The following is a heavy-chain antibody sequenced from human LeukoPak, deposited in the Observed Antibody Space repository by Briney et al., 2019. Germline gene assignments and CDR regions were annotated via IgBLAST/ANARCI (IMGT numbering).Heavy chain of an antibody. J-gene: IGHJ4*02. D-gene: IGHD3-10*01. Sequence: SETLSLTCTVSGGSISSYYWSWIRQPPGKGLGWIGYIYYSGSTNYNPSLKSRVTISVDTSKNQFSLKLSSVTAADTAVYYCARHPYYYGSRGEGYWGQGTLVTVSS. CDR1: GGSISSYY. CDR2: IYYSGST. V-gene: IGHV4-59*08. CDR3: ARHPYYYGSRGEGY.